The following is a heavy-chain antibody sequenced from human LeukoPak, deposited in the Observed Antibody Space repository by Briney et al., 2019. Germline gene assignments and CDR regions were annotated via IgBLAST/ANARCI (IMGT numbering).Heavy chain of an antibody. J-gene: IGHJ5*02. D-gene: IGHD2-2*01. V-gene: IGHV1-69*04. Sequence: ASVKVSGKASGGTFSSYAISWVRQAPGQGLEWMGRIIPILGIPNYAQKFQGRVTITADKSTTTAYMELSSLRSEDTAVYYCARDLCSSTSCFNWFDPWGQGTLVTVSS. CDR3: ARDLCSSTSCFNWFDP. CDR1: GGTFSSYA. CDR2: IIPILGIP.